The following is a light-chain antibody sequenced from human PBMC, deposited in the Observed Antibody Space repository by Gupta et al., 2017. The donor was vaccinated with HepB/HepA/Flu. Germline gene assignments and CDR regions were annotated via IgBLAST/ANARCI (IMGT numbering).Light chain of an antibody. V-gene: IGKV3D-20*01. CDR3: RQHGSTHPWR. CDR2: DAS. J-gene: IGKJ2*04. Sequence: IASTQSPATLSLSPGERATLSCGASQSVSSSYLSWYQQKPGLAPRLLIYDASSRATGIPDRFSGSGSGTNFSLTIISLEPEDFSVYYCRQHGSTHPWRFGQGTKLEIK. CDR1: QSVSSSY.